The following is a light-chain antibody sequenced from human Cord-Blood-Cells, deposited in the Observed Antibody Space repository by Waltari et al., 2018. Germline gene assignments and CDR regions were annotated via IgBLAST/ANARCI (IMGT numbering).Light chain of an antibody. CDR1: QSVSSY. Sequence: EIVLTQSPATLSLSPGERATLSCRASQSVSSYLAWYHQKPGQAPRLLIYDASNRATGIPARFSGSGSGTDFTLTISSLEPEDFAVYYCQQRSNWPPGITFGPGTKVDIK. CDR2: DAS. CDR3: QQRSNWPPGIT. J-gene: IGKJ3*01. V-gene: IGKV3-11*01.